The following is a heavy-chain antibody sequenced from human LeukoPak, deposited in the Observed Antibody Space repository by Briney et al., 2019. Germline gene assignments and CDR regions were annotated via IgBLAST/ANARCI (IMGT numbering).Heavy chain of an antibody. CDR1: GGSIFSYY. Sequence: KPSETLSLTCTVSGGSIFSYYWSWIRQPPGKGLEWMGYIYYSGSTDYNPSLKSRVTMSVDTSKNQFSLRVSSVTAADTAVYYCARHLNNCGDDCYIFDYWGQGTLVTVSS. J-gene: IGHJ4*02. CDR3: ARHLNNCGDDCYIFDY. CDR2: IYYSGST. V-gene: IGHV4-59*08. D-gene: IGHD2-21*01.